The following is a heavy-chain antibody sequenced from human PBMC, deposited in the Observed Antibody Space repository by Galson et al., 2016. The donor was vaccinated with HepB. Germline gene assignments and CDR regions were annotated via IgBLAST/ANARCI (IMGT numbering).Heavy chain of an antibody. Sequence: SVKVSCKASGYSFADYAMNWVRQAPGQGLEWMGWINTKTGNPAYAQGFTGRFVLSLDTSVSTAYLQIISLKAEDTAVYYCARGARQYYYESGDYWGQGTLVTVSS. CDR2: INTKTGNP. J-gene: IGHJ4*02. CDR1: GYSFADYA. D-gene: IGHD3-22*01. V-gene: IGHV7-4-1*02. CDR3: ARGARQYYYESGDY.